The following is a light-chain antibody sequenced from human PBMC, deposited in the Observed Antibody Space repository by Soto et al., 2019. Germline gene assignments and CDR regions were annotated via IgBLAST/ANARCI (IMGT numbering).Light chain of an antibody. V-gene: IGLV2-14*01. J-gene: IGLJ1*01. CDR3: SSFASTHPYV. CDR1: SSDVAFYNH. CDR2: EVN. Sequence: QSVLTQPASVSGSPGQSITISCTGTSSDVAFYNHVSWYQQHPGKAPKLLIYEVNNRPSGVSHRFSGSKSGNTASLTISGLQAEDEADYYCSSFASTHPYVFGNGKKVTV.